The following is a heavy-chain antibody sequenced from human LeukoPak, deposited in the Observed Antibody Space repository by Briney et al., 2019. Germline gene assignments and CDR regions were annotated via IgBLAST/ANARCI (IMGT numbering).Heavy chain of an antibody. V-gene: IGHV1-2*02. D-gene: IGHD1-20*01. CDR1: GYTFTGYY. CDR2: INPNSGGT. J-gene: IGHJ4*02. Sequence: ASVKVSCKASGYTFTGYYMHWVRQAPGQGLEWMGWINPNSGGTNYAQKFQGRVTMTRDTSISTAYMELSRLRSGDTAVYYCARCGNRYNWNDGYDYWGQGTPVTVSS. CDR3: ARCGNRYNWNDGYDY.